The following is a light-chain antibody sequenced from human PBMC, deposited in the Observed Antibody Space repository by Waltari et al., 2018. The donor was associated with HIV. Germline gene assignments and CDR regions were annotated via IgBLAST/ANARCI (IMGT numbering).Light chain of an antibody. Sequence: EIVLTQSPGTLSLSPGEGATLSCRASQTVSSGSLAWYQLKPGQAPRLLIYGASSRATGISDRFSGSGSGTDFTLTISRLEPEDFAVYFCQQYGSSPRTFGQGTKVEIK. CDR2: GAS. V-gene: IGKV3-20*01. CDR3: QQYGSSPRT. J-gene: IGKJ1*01. CDR1: QTVSSGS.